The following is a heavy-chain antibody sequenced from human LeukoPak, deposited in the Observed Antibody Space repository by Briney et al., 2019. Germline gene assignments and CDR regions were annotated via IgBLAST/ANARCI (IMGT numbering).Heavy chain of an antibody. V-gene: IGHV1-2*02. CDR2: INPDSGDT. CDR1: GDTFTGYY. J-gene: IGHJ4*02. Sequence: ASEKVSCKASGDTFTGYYMHWVRQAPGQGLEWMGWINPDSGDTNYQGRVTMTRDTSISTAYMELSRLISDDTAVYYCARWVIAAGVWGQGTLVTVSS. D-gene: IGHD3-10*01. CDR3: ARWVIAAGV.